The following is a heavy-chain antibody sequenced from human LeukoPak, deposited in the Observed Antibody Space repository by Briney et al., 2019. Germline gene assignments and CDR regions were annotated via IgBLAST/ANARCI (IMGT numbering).Heavy chain of an antibody. CDR1: GGSISTYY. J-gene: IGHJ4*02. CDR3: TRESGAFSPFGF. V-gene: IGHV4-4*07. Sequence: SETLSLTCTVSGGSISTYYWSWIRQPAGKGLEWIGRIYTSGSTNYNPSLESRVSMSIDKSKNQLSLKLSSVTAADTATYYCTRESGAFSPFGFWGQGTLVTVSS. CDR2: IYTSGST. D-gene: IGHD1-26*01.